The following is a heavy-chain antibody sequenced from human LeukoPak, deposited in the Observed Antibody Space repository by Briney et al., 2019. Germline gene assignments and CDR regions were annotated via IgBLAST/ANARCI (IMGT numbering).Heavy chain of an antibody. CDR1: GFTFSSYW. V-gene: IGHV3-7*01. CDR3: ARDRRVGATPAVDI. CDR2: IKQDGSEK. D-gene: IGHD1-26*01. Sequence: GGSLRLSCAASGFTFSSYWMSWVRQAPGKGLEWVANIKQDGSEKYYVDSVKGRFTISRDNAKNSLYLQMNSLRAEDTAVYYCARDRRVGATPAVDIWGQGTMVTVSS. J-gene: IGHJ3*02.